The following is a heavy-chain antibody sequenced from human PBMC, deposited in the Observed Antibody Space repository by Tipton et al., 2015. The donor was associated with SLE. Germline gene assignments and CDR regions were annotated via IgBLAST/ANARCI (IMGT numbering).Heavy chain of an antibody. D-gene: IGHD3-16*01. V-gene: IGHV4-39*07. CDR2: IYYSGKT. CDR3: ARDWGVITFGGDLAPLFDI. J-gene: IGHJ4*02. CDR1: GGSISSVTYY. Sequence: TLSLTCTVSGGSISSVTYYWGWIRQSPGKGLEWIGSIYYSGKTYYNPSLTSRLTMSVDTSKSQFSLKLSSVTAADTAVYYCARDWGVITFGGDLAPLFDIWGQGSLVTVSS.